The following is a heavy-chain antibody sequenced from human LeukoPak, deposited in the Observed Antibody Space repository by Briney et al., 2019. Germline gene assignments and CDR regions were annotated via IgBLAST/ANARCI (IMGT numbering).Heavy chain of an antibody. V-gene: IGHV3-66*02. D-gene: IGHD3-3*01. J-gene: IGHJ6*02. CDR1: GFIVTNNY. CDR2: ISSDGRT. Sequence: PGGSLRLSCAVCGFIVTNNYMTWVRQAPGQGLKCVSFISSDGRTYYADSVKGRFTISRDNSRNTLYLQMNSLRTEDTAEYYCASRARSGYYYGMDVWGQGTTVTVSS. CDR3: ASRARSGYYYGMDV.